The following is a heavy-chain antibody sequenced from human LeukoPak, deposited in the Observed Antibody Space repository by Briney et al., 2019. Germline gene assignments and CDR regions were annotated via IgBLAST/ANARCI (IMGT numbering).Heavy chain of an antibody. V-gene: IGHV1-8*01. CDR2: MKPNSGQA. CDR1: GYTFTSYD. Sequence: GASVKVSCKASGYTFTSYDFNWVRQAPGQGLEWMGWMKPNSGQAGYAQKFLGRVTMTRDTSISTAHMELSSLRSEDTAVYYCARDLGDQDFDYWGQGTLVTVSS. CDR3: ARDLGDQDFDY. D-gene: IGHD3-10*01. J-gene: IGHJ4*02.